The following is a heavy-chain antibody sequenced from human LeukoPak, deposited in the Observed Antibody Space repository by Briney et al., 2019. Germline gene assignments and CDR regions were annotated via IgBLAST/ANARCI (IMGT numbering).Heavy chain of an antibody. CDR2: IFPSGGEI. CDR3: ARDGGSYYPYYYYYYMDV. J-gene: IGHJ6*03. CDR1: GFTFSTFA. V-gene: IGHV3-21*01. D-gene: IGHD1-26*01. Sequence: GGSLRLSCAASGFTFSTFAMIWVRQPPGKGLEWVSSIFPSGGEIHYADSVKGRFTISRDNAKNSLYLQMNSLRAEDTAVYYCARDGGSYYPYYYYYYMDVWGKGTTVTVSS.